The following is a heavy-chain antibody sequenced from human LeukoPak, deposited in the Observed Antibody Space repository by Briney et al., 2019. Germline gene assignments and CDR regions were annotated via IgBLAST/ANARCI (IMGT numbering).Heavy chain of an antibody. D-gene: IGHD3-22*01. Sequence: GGSLRLSCAASGFTFSNYAMTWVRQPPGKGLVWVSRINSDGGTTSYADSVKGRFTISRDNAKNTLYLQMNSLRAEDTAVYYCAHYDSSGYHAFDIWGQGTMVTVSS. J-gene: IGHJ3*02. V-gene: IGHV3-74*01. CDR2: INSDGGTT. CDR3: AHYDSSGYHAFDI. CDR1: GFTFSNYA.